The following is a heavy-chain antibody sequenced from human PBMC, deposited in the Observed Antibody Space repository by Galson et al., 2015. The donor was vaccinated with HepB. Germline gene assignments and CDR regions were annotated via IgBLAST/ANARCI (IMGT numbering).Heavy chain of an antibody. V-gene: IGHV4-59*01. J-gene: IGHJ6*03. CDR1: GGSISSYY. CDR3: ASCTSCYMEDYYYYYMDV. D-gene: IGHD2-2*02. CDR2: IYYSGST. Sequence: LSLTCTVSGGSISSYYWSWIRQPPGKGLEWIGYIYYSGSTNYNPSLKSRVTISVDTSKNQFSLKLSSVTAADTAVYYCASCTSCYMEDYYYYYMDVWGKGTTVTVSS.